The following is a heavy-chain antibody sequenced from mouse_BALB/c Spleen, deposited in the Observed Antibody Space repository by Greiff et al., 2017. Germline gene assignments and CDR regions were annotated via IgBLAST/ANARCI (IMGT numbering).Heavy chain of an antibody. CDR3: ARSNYYGSSWGGFDY. V-gene: IGHV1-14*01. J-gene: IGHJ2*01. CDR1: GYTFTSYV. CDR2: INPYNDGT. D-gene: IGHD1-1*01. Sequence: SGPELVKPGASVKMSCKASGYTFTSYVMHWVKQKPGQGLEWIGYINPYNDGTKYNEKFKGKATLTSDKSSSTAYMELSSLTSEDSAVYYCARSNYYGSSWGGFDYWGQGTTLTVSS.